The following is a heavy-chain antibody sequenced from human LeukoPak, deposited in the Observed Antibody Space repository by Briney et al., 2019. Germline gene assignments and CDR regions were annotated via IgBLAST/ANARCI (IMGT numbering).Heavy chain of an antibody. CDR3: TTHILTGDFDY. CDR2: VKGKTDGGTT. J-gene: IGHJ4*02. V-gene: IGHV3-15*01. D-gene: IGHD7-27*01. CDR1: GFTFTNAW. Sequence: PGGSLRLSCAASGFTFTNAWMSWVCQAPGKGLEWGGRVKGKTDGGTTGYAAPVKGRFTISRDDLRNTMYLQMNSLKTEDTAMYYCTTHILTGDFDYWGQGTLVTVSS.